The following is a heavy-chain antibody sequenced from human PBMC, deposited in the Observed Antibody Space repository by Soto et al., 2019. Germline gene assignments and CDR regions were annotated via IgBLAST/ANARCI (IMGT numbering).Heavy chain of an antibody. CDR2: MNPNSGNT. V-gene: IGHV1-8*01. Sequence: GASVKVSCKASGYTFTSYDINWVRQATGQGLEWMGWMNPNSGNTGYAQKFQGRATMTRNTSISTAYMELSSLRSEDTAVYYCARDTLSSSWADYYYYYGMDVWGQGTTVTVSS. J-gene: IGHJ6*02. CDR1: GYTFTSYD. D-gene: IGHD6-13*01. CDR3: ARDTLSSSWADYYYYYGMDV.